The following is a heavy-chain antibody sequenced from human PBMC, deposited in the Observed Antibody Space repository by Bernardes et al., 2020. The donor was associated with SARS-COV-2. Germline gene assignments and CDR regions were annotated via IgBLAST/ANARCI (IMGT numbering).Heavy chain of an antibody. D-gene: IGHD3-10*01. V-gene: IGHV4-34*01. CDR3: ARDEGRGSGFDY. Sequence: PESLSPTCAVYVGSSSGYDWSRVRQPPGKGLEWMWESNHSGSTNYHPSLLSRVTISVDTSKNQFSLKLSSVTAADTAVYYCARDEGRGSGFDYWGQGTLVTVSS. J-gene: IGHJ4*02. CDR1: VGSSSGYD. CDR2: SNHSGST.